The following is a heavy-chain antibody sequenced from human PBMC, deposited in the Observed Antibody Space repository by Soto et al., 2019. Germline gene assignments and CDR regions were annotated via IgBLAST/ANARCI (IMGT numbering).Heavy chain of an antibody. J-gene: IGHJ3*01. V-gene: IGHV5-51*01. Sequence: ESLLISCKATGDHYSSFWIAWVRQMPGKGLDWMGIIYPGDSDSRYSPSFQGQVTFSADKSISTAYRQWSSLKASDTAMYYCASPNNPRSSADAFDLSGQGTMFSVSS. CDR1: GDHYSSFW. CDR2: IYPGDSDS. CDR3: ASPNNPRSSADAFDL. D-gene: IGHD3-10*01.